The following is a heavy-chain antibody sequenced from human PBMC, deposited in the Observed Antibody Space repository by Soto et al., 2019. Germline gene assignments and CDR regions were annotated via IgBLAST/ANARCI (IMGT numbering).Heavy chain of an antibody. CDR3: TTDFDYANDY. D-gene: IGHD3-9*01. Sequence: PGGSLRLSCAASGFTFSNYGMHWVRQAPGKGLEWVAVIWHDGSTKYHVDSVKGRFTISRDNSKNTLYLQMNSLRVEDTAVYYCTTDFDYANDYWGQGTLVTVSS. V-gene: IGHV3-33*01. CDR1: GFTFSNYG. J-gene: IGHJ4*02. CDR2: IWHDGSTK.